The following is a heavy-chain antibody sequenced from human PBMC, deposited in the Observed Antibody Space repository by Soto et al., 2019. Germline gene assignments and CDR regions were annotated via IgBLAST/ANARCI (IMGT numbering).Heavy chain of an antibody. CDR3: ARDMDGSGDYGMDV. J-gene: IGHJ6*02. D-gene: IGHD3-10*01. V-gene: IGHV4-59*01. Sequence: SETLSLTCTVSGASISSYYWSCIRQPPGKGLEWIGYIYYSGSTNYNPSLKSRVTISVDTSKNQFSLKLSSVTAADTAVYYCARDMDGSGDYGMDVWGQGTTVTVSS. CDR1: GASISSYY. CDR2: IYYSGST.